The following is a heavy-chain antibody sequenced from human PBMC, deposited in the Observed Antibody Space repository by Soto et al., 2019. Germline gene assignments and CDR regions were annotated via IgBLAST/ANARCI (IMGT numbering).Heavy chain of an antibody. D-gene: IGHD6-19*01. V-gene: IGHV3-23*01. J-gene: IGHJ4*02. CDR3: AKTPVTVAGSVDY. CDR1: GFSFSAYA. Sequence: EVQLLESGGGLVQPGGSLRLSCAASGFSFSAYAMSWVRQAPGKGLEWVSAIRGSGGGTYYADSVKGRFTISRDNSKNMLYLQMNSLRVEDTAVYYCAKTPVTVAGSVDYWGQGTLVTVSS. CDR2: IRGSGGGT.